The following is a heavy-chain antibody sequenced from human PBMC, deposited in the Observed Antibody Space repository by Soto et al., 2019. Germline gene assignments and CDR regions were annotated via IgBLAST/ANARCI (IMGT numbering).Heavy chain of an antibody. V-gene: IGHV4-59*08. CDR1: GGSISSYY. CDR2: IYYSGST. J-gene: IGHJ5*02. D-gene: IGHD3-10*01. Sequence: PSETLSLTCTVSGGSISSYYLSWIRQPPGKGLEWIGYIYYSGSTNYNPSLKSRVTISVDTSKNQFSLKLSSVTAADTAVYYCARLDYYGSGSYYKRSWFDPWGQGTLVTVSS. CDR3: ARLDYYGSGSYYKRSWFDP.